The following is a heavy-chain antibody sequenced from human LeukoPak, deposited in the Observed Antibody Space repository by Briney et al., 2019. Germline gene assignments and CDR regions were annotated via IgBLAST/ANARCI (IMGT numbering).Heavy chain of an antibody. Sequence: ASVKVSRRASGYTFTSYGISWVRQSPGQPLEWMGWISAYNGNTNYAQNLQCRVTMTTDTSTSTAYMELRSLRSDDTAVYYCARDRPAYSSSRPIDYWGQGTLVTVSS. V-gene: IGHV1-18*01. CDR3: ARDRPAYSSSRPIDY. J-gene: IGHJ4*02. CDR2: ISAYNGNT. CDR1: GYTFTSYG. D-gene: IGHD6-6*01.